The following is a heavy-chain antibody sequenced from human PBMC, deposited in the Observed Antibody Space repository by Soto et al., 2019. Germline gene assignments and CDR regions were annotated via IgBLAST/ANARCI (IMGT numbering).Heavy chain of an antibody. V-gene: IGHV1-69*13. J-gene: IGHJ6*02. CDR3: ARTPNHFIVALGESTHYYGLDV. CDR1: QRTFTSYG. Sequence: GASVKVSCEASQRTFTSYGLSWVRQAPGQGLEWLGTIIPMFGTANYAQRFQGRVTITADEFTSTAYMELSSLTSEDTAVYFCARTPNHFIVALGESTHYYGLDVWGQGTTVTVSS. D-gene: IGHD2-21*01. CDR2: IIPMFGTA.